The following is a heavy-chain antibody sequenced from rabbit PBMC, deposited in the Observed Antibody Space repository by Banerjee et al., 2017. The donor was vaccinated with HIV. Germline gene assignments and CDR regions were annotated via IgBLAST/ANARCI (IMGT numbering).Heavy chain of an antibody. CDR1: GFSFSSSYY. D-gene: IGHD4-1*01. Sequence: QEQLEESGGDLVKPEGSLTLTCTASGFSFSSSYYMCWVRQAPGKGLEWIACIYGASSGSTYYASWAKGRFTISKTSSTAVTLQMTSLTAADTATYFCARDLAGVIGWNFGLWGQGTLVTVS. CDR2: IYGASSGST. J-gene: IGHJ6*01. CDR3: ARDLAGVIGWNFGL. V-gene: IGHV1S45*01.